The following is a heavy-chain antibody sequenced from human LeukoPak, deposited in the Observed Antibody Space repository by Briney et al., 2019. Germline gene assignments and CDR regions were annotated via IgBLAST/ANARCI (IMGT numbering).Heavy chain of an antibody. CDR3: AIQPWGSGNNWYFDL. J-gene: IGHJ2*01. V-gene: IGHV1-2*02. CDR2: ISPNSGGT. Sequence: ASVKLSCKASGYTFTSYYIHWVRQAPGQGLEWMGWISPNSGGTDYAQKFKGRVTVTRDTSISTTYVELSSLTSDDTAVYYCAIQPWGSGNNWYFDLWGRGTLVTVSS. D-gene: IGHD7-27*01. CDR1: GYTFTSYY.